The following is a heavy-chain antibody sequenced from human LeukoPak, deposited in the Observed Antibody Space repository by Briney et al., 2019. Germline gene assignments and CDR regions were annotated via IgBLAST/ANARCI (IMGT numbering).Heavy chain of an antibody. CDR2: INPNSGGT. Sequence: ASVKVSCKASGYTFTGYYMHWVRQAPGHGLEWMGWINPNSGGTNYAQKFQGRVTMTRDTSISTAYMELSRLRSDDTAVYYCARVSMVRGPNANFDYWGQGTLVTVSS. CDR3: ARVSMVRGPNANFDY. CDR1: GYTFTGYY. J-gene: IGHJ4*02. V-gene: IGHV1-2*02. D-gene: IGHD3-10*01.